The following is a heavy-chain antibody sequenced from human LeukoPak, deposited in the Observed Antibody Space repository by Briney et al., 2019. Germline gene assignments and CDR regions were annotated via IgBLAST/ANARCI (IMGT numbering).Heavy chain of an antibody. D-gene: IGHD2-21*02. CDR3: ARGGVGVVTVRWFDP. V-gene: IGHV1-46*01. J-gene: IGHJ5*02. CDR1: GYTFTSYY. CDR2: INPSGGST. Sequence: ASVKVSCKASGYTFTSYYMHWVRQAPGQGLEWMGIINPSGGSTSYAQKFQGRVTMTRDMSTSTVYMELSSLRSEDTAVYYCARGGVGVVTVRWFDPWGQGTLVTVSS.